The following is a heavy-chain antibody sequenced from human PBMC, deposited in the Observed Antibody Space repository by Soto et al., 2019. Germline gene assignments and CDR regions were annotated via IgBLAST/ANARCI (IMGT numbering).Heavy chain of an antibody. CDR2: ISSSSRTI. J-gene: IGHJ4*02. CDR1: GFTFSSYT. D-gene: IGHD2-8*01. CDR3: ARDPNRALDY. Sequence: GGSLRLSCAASGFTFSSYTMHWVRQAPGKGLEWISCISSSSRTIYYADSVKGRFTISRDNAQSSLYLQMTSMRDEDTAVYYCARDPNRALDYWGQGTLVTVS. V-gene: IGHV3-48*02.